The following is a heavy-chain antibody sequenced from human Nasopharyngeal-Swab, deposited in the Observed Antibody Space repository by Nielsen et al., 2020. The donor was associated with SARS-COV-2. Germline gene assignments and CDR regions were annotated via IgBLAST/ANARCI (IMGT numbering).Heavy chain of an antibody. V-gene: IGHV3-21*01. CDR2: ISSSISYI. Sequence: GGSLRLSCAASGFTFSSYSMNWVRQAPGKGLEWVSSISSSISYIYYADSVKGRFTISRDNAKNSLYLQMNSLRAEDTAVYYCARDDAYGSGSYYKPSYGMDVWGQGTTVTVSS. D-gene: IGHD3-10*01. J-gene: IGHJ6*02. CDR1: GFTFSSYS. CDR3: ARDDAYGSGSYYKPSYGMDV.